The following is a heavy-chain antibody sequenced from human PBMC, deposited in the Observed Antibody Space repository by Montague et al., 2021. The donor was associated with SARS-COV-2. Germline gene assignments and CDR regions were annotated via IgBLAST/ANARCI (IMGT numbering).Heavy chain of an antibody. D-gene: IGHD3-10*01. CDR3: ARGRRILLWFGELFSGGDYYGMDL. V-gene: IGHV4-34*01. J-gene: IGHJ6*02. CDR1: GGSFSGYY. Sequence: SETLSLTCAVYGGSFSGYYWSWIRQPPGKGLEWIGEINHSGSTNYNPSLKSRVTISVDTAKNQFSLKLSSVTAADTAVYYCARGRRILLWFGELFSGGDYYGMDLWGQGTPVTVSS. CDR2: INHSGST.